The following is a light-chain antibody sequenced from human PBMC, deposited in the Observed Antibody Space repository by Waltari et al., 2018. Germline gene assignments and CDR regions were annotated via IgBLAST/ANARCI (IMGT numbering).Light chain of an antibody. CDR2: GTN. CDR3: GTWDDSLNSCV. V-gene: IGLV1-44*01. J-gene: IGLJ1*01. CDR1: RPNLGSNN. Sequence: QSVLTQPPSASGSPGPRVTISCSGGRPNLGSNNVNWYQQLPGAAPKLLIYGTNKRPSGVPDRFAGSQSGTSASLAISGLQSDDEADYYCGTWDDSLNSCVFGTGTKVTAL.